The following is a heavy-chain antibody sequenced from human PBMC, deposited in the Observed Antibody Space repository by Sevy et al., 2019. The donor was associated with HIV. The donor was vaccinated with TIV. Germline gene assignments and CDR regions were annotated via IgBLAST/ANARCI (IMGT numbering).Heavy chain of an antibody. D-gene: IGHD3-9*01. J-gene: IGHJ3*02. CDR1: GFTFSSYW. CDR3: ASLSGSSYWGAFDI. CDR2: IKQDGSEQ. V-gene: IGHV3-7*01. Sequence: GGSLRLSCAASGFTFSSYWMSWVRQAPGKGLEWVANIKQDGSEQYYVDSVKGRFTISRDNAKNSLYLQMNSLRAEDTAVYYCASLSGSSYWGAFDIWGQGTMVTVSS.